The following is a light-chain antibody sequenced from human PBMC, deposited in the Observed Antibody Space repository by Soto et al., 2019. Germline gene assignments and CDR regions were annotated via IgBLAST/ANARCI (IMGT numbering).Light chain of an antibody. CDR3: QSYDSSLSGYV. Sequence: QPVLTQPPSVSGAPGQRVTISCTGSSSNFGAGFNVHWYQHLPGTAPKLLIYGNSNRPSGVPDRFSGSKSGTSASLAITGLQADDGADYYCQSYDSSLSGYVFGTGTKVTVL. CDR1: SSNFGAGFN. CDR2: GNS. V-gene: IGLV1-40*01. J-gene: IGLJ1*01.